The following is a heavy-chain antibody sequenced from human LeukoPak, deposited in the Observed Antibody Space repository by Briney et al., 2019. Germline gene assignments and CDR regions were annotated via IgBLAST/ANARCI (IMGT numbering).Heavy chain of an antibody. CDR1: GFPFSDYE. CDR3: AREAASCGGDCLDY. Sequence: GSLRLSCSVSGFPFSDYEVNWVRQAPGKGLEWISYISSSGTSIYYANSVKGRFTVSRDNAKNTVHLQMNTLRAEDTALYYCAREAASCGGDCLDYWGQGTLVTVSS. CDR2: ISSSGTSI. J-gene: IGHJ4*02. D-gene: IGHD2-21*01. V-gene: IGHV3-48*03.